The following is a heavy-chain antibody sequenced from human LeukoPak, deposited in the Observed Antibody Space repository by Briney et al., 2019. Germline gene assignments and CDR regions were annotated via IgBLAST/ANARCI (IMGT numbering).Heavy chain of an antibody. V-gene: IGHV1-24*01. Sequence: ASVKVSCKVSGYTLTELSMHWVRQAPGKGLEWMGGLDPEDGETIYAQKFQGRVTMTEDTSTDTAYMELSSLRSEDTAVYYCATLTQGLRYFDWLSNFDYWGQGTLVTVSS. CDR3: ATLTQGLRYFDWLSNFDY. CDR1: GYTLTELS. D-gene: IGHD3-9*01. CDR2: LDPEDGET. J-gene: IGHJ4*02.